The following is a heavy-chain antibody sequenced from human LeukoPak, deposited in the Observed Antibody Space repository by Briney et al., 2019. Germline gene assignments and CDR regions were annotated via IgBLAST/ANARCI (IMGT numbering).Heavy chain of an antibody. J-gene: IGHJ4*02. CDR2: ICPTGTDR. Sequence: GGSLRLSCAASGFTFSVGGFKWGRQAPGGGLERGSSICPTGTDRSYADSVRGRFTISRDNAKNSMYLQMDSLRDEDTAVYYCATETIGRHYDYWGQGTLLTVSS. V-gene: IGHV3-21*01. CDR1: GFTFSVGG. D-gene: IGHD1-14*01. CDR3: ATETIGRHYDY.